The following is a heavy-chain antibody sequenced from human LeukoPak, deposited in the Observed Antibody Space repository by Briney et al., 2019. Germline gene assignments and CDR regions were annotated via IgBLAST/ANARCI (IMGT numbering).Heavy chain of an antibody. CDR3: ARYSSGPYYFDY. Sequence: GGSLRLSCAASGFTFSSYAMTWVRQAPGKGLEWVSAISGSGGSTYYADSVKGRFTISRDNSKNTLYLQMNSLRAEDTAVYYCARYSSGPYYFDYWGQGTLVTVSS. V-gene: IGHV3-23*01. CDR2: ISGSGGST. D-gene: IGHD6-19*01. CDR1: GFTFSSYA. J-gene: IGHJ4*02.